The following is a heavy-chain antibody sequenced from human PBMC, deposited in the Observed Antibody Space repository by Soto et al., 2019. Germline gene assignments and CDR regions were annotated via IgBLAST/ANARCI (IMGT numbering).Heavy chain of an antibody. CDR3: ARRWLRHMDV. D-gene: IGHD5-12*01. CDR1: GGSISNTDW. J-gene: IGHJ6*03. Sequence: PSETLSLTCAVSGGSISNTDWWSWIRQPPGKGLEWIGYIYYSGSTNYNPSLKSRVTISVDTSKNQFSLKLSSVTAADTAVYYCARRWLRHMDVWGKGTTVTVSS. CDR2: IYYSGST. V-gene: IGHV4-59*08.